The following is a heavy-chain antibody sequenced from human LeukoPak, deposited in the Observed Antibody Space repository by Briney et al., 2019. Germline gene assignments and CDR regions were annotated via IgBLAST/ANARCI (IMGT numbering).Heavy chain of an antibody. CDR2: ISSYNGNT. CDR1: GYTFTTYG. D-gene: IGHD3-22*01. Sequence: GASVKVSCKASGYTFTTYGIRWVRQAPGQGVEWVGWISSYNGNTKYAQKLQGRVTITTDTSTSTDYLELRSLQSDDTAVYYCARGGDSYDSSGYYKKWFDPWGQGTLVTVSS. V-gene: IGHV1-18*01. J-gene: IGHJ5*02. CDR3: ARGGDSYDSSGYYKKWFDP.